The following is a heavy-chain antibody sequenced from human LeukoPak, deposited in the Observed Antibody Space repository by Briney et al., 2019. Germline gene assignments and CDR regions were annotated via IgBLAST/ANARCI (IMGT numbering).Heavy chain of an antibody. CDR2: MYSSGTT. J-gene: IGHJ6*03. Sequence: PGGSLRLSCAASGFTVGSNYMSWVRQAPGRGLEWVSVMYSSGTTHYADSVKGRFTISRDNSKNTLYLQMNSLRAEDTAVYYCAKDRPDNYDFWSGYQGSYYMDVWGKGTTVTVSS. CDR3: AKDRPDNYDFWSGYQGSYYMDV. V-gene: IGHV3-66*01. CDR1: GFTVGSNY. D-gene: IGHD3-3*01.